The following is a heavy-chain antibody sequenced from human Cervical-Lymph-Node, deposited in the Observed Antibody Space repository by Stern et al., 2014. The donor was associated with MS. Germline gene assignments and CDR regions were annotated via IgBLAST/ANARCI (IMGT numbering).Heavy chain of an antibody. Sequence: QVQLMQSGAEVKKPGSSVKVSCKASGGTFSNYAISWVRQAPGQGLEWMGGIIPIFGTATYAQKFQGRVTITADESTSTAYMELSSLRSEDTAVYYCARELTGTYYFDYWGQGTLVTVSS. CDR3: ARELTGTYYFDY. CDR1: GGTFSNYA. V-gene: IGHV1-69*01. J-gene: IGHJ4*02. CDR2: IIPIFGTA. D-gene: IGHD3/OR15-3a*01.